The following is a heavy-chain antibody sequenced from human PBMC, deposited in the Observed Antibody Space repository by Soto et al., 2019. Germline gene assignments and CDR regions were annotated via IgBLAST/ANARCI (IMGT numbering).Heavy chain of an antibody. Sequence: ASVKVSCKASGYTFTSYYIHWVRQAPGQGLEWMGVINPSGGSTSSAQKFQGRVTMTKDTSTSTVYMALSSLRSEDTAVYYCARGFSTYGSRWYDNHFGYWGQGTRVTVAS. V-gene: IGHV1-46*01. J-gene: IGHJ4*02. D-gene: IGHD6-13*01. CDR1: GYTFTSYY. CDR3: ARGFSTYGSRWYDNHFGY. CDR2: INPSGGST.